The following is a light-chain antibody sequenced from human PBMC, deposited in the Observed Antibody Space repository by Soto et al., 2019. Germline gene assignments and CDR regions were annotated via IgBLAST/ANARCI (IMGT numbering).Light chain of an antibody. Sequence: AIRMTQSPSSLSASTGDRVTITCLASQGISSYLAWYQQKPGKAPKLLIYAASTLQSGVPSRFSGSGSGTDFTLTISCLQSEDFATYYCQQYYSYPITFGGGTKVDI. CDR1: QGISSY. CDR2: AAS. CDR3: QQYYSYPIT. V-gene: IGKV1-8*01. J-gene: IGKJ4*01.